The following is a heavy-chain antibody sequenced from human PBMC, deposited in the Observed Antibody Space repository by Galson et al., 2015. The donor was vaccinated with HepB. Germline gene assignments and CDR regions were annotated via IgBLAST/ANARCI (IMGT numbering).Heavy chain of an antibody. D-gene: IGHD5-12*01. CDR2: INSAGSYI. CDR3: ARREATTYYYAMDL. Sequence: SLRLSCAASGFTFSDYTYNWVRQAPGKGLEWVSYINSAGSYIFYADSVKGRFTISRDNAKNSLYLQMNSLRAEDTAVYYCARREATTYYYAMDLWGQGTTVTVAS. V-gene: IGHV3-21*01. CDR1: GFTFSDYT. J-gene: IGHJ6*02.